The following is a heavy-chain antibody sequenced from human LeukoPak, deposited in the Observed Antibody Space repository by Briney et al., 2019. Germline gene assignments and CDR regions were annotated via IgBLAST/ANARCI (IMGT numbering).Heavy chain of an antibody. D-gene: IGHD4-17*01. CDR3: ARDLYGGYDFDY. V-gene: IGHV3-48*01. J-gene: IGHJ4*02. CDR2: ISSSGSTI. CDR1: GXTFXSYT. Sequence: LXLSXXXXGXTFXSYTMNWVRQAPXKGLEWLSYISSSGSTIYYADSVKGRFTISRDNAKNSLYLQMNSLRAEDTAVYYCARDLYGGYDFDYWGQGTLVTVSS.